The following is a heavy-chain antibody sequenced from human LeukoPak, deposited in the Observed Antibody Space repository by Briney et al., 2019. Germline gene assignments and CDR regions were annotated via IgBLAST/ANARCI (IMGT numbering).Heavy chain of an antibody. V-gene: IGHV3-9*01. J-gene: IGHJ4*02. CDR1: GFTFDDYA. Sequence: PGGSLRLSCAASGFTFDDYAMHWGRQAPGKGLEWVSGISWNSGSIGYADSVKGRFTISRDNAKNSLYLQMNSLRAEDTALYYCAKDFQYYDSSGYLDYWGQGTLVTVSS. CDR2: ISWNSGSI. CDR3: AKDFQYYDSSGYLDY. D-gene: IGHD3-22*01.